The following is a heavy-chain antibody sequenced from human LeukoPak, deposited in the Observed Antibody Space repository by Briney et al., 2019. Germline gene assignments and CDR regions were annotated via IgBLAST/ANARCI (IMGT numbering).Heavy chain of an antibody. CDR3: ARDPTAYYYDSSGYWGDAFDI. D-gene: IGHD3-22*01. CDR2: IKHDGSET. V-gene: IGHV3-7*01. J-gene: IGHJ3*02. Sequence: GGSLRLSCAASGLTFSSYGMHWVRQAPGKGLEWVASIKHDGSETYYVDSVKGRFTISRDIAKDSLYLQMNSLRAEDTAVYYCARDPTAYYYDSSGYWGDAFDIWGQGTMVTVSP. CDR1: GLTFSSYG.